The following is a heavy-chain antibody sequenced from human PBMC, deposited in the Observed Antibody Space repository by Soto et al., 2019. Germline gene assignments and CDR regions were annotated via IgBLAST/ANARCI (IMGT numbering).Heavy chain of an antibody. CDR1: GFIFSEYA. V-gene: IGHV3-23*01. Sequence: EVQLLESGGGLVQPGGSLRLSCAASGFIFSEYAMSWVRQAPGKGLEWVSAISPSGGDTYDADSVKGRFAISRDNSKNTLSMKMNSLRPGDTAVYYCARRVEYSSSWAYFDHWGRGTLVIVSS. CDR2: ISPSGGDT. D-gene: IGHD6-6*01. CDR3: ARRVEYSSSWAYFDH. J-gene: IGHJ4*02.